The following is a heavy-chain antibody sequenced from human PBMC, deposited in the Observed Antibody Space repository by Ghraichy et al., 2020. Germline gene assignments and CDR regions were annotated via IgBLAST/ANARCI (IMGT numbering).Heavy chain of an antibody. CDR2: ISYDGSNK. D-gene: IGHD6-13*01. Sequence: GGSLRLSCAASGFTFSSYAMHWVRQAPGKGLEWVAVISYDGSNKYYADSVKGRFTISRDNSKNTLYLQMNSLRAEDTAVYYCARATFAAAAYFDYWGQGTLVTVSS. CDR1: GFTFSSYA. CDR3: ARATFAAAAYFDY. J-gene: IGHJ4*02. V-gene: IGHV3-30-3*01.